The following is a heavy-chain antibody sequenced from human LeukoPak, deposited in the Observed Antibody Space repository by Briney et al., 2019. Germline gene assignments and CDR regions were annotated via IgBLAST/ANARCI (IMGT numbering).Heavy chain of an antibody. V-gene: IGHV3-30*04. Sequence: PGGSLRLSCAASGFTFSSYAMYWVRQAPGKGLEWVAVISYDGSDKFYADSVKGRFTISRDSSKNTLYLQMNSLRAEDTAVYYCAKSRWGYYDCGESWGQGTLVTVSS. CDR3: AKSRWGYYDCGES. CDR1: GFTFSSYA. D-gene: IGHD3-22*01. J-gene: IGHJ5*02. CDR2: ISYDGSDK.